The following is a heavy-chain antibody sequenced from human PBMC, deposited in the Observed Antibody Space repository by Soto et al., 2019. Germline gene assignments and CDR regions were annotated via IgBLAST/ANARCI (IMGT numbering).Heavy chain of an antibody. V-gene: IGHV1-2*02. D-gene: IGHD6-6*01. CDR1: GSTFTGYY. Sequence: ASMKVSCKASGSTFTGYYMHWVRQAPGQGLEWMGWINPNSGGTNYAQKFQGRVTMTRDTSISTAYMELSRLRSDDTAVYYCARGPYSSSAYFDYWGQGALVTVSS. J-gene: IGHJ4*02. CDR2: INPNSGGT. CDR3: ARGPYSSSAYFDY.